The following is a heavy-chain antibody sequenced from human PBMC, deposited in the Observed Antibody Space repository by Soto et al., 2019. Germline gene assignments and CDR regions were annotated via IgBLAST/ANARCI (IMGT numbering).Heavy chain of an antibody. CDR1: GFSFSGYN. CDR3: ARVVYYDNSAFGL. J-gene: IGHJ3*01. V-gene: IGHV3-21*01. D-gene: IGHD3-22*01. CDR2: ISGSSSYI. Sequence: GGSLRLSCVASGFSFSGYNMNWVRQAPGKGLEWVSSISGSSSYIYYADSVKGRFTISRDNAKNSLYLQMNSLRAGDTAVYYCARVVYYDNSAFGLWGQGTMVTVSS.